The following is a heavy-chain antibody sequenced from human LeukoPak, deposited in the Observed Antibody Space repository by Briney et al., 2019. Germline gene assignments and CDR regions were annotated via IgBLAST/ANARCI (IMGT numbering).Heavy chain of an antibody. V-gene: IGHV3-23*01. CDR1: GFTFSIYA. Sequence: PGGSLRLSCAASGFTFSIYAMNWVRQAPGKGLEWVSGISNSGGSTYYADSVKGRFTISRDNSKNTLYLQMNSLRAEDTAVYYCAKETSSSCDYWGQGTLVTVSS. CDR2: ISNSGGST. D-gene: IGHD6-6*01. J-gene: IGHJ4*02. CDR3: AKETSSSCDY.